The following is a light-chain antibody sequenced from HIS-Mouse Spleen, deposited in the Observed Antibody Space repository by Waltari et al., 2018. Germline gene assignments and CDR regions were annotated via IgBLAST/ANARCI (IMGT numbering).Light chain of an antibody. J-gene: IGLJ2*01. V-gene: IGLV3-25*03. CDR2: KDS. CDR3: QSADSSGTYVV. CDR1: ALPKQY. Sequence: SYELTQPPSVSVSPGQTARITCSGDALPKQYAYWYQQKPGQAPVLVIYKDSERPSGIPERCSGSSSGTTVTLTISGVQAEDEADDYCQSADSSGTYVVFGGGTKLTVL.